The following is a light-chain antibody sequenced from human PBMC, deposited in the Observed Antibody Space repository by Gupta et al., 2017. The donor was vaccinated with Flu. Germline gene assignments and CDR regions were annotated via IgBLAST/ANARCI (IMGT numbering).Light chain of an antibody. CDR3: QQYCNSPLSI. Sequence: EIVLTQSPGSLSLSPGERATLACRASQSISSSNLAWYQQKPGQAPRLLVYGASSSATGITVRFRGRWSGIDXTLIISXLVPEDFAVYFYQQYCNSPLSIFGXGTKLEIK. CDR2: GAS. V-gene: IGKV3-20*01. CDR1: QSISSSN. J-gene: IGKJ2*01.